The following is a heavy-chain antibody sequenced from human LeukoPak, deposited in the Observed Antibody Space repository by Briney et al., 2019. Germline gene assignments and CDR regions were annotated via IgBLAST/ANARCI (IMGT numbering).Heavy chain of an antibody. J-gene: IGHJ4*02. D-gene: IGHD6-13*01. CDR2: IYYSGST. Sequence: SETLSLTCTVSGGSISSYYWSWIRQPPGKGLEWIGYIYYSGSTNYNPSLKSRVTISVDTSKNQFSLKLSSVTAADTAVYYCASGSIAAAGSGRDYWGQGTLVTVSS. CDR1: GGSISSYY. CDR3: ASGSIAAAGSGRDY. V-gene: IGHV4-59*01.